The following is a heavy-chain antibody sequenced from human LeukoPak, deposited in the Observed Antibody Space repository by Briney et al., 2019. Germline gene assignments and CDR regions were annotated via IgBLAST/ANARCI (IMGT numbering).Heavy chain of an antibody. Sequence: SVKVSCKASGGTFSSYAISWVRQAPGQGLEWMGGIIPIFGTANYAQEFQGRVTITTDESTSTAYIELSSLRSEDTAVYYCARRKLGIAVAGFDYWGQGTLVTVSS. V-gene: IGHV1-69*05. D-gene: IGHD6-19*01. CDR3: ARRKLGIAVAGFDY. CDR2: IIPIFGTA. CDR1: GGTFSSYA. J-gene: IGHJ4*02.